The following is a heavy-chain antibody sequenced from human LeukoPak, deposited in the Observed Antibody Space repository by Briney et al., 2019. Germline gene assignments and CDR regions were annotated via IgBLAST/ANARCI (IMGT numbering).Heavy chain of an antibody. V-gene: IGHV4-30-4*08. CDR3: ARAGGSYGSDDAFDI. CDR2: IYYSGST. CDR1: GGSISSGDYY. Sequence: PSETLSLTCTVSGGSISSGDYYWRWIRQPPGTGLEWIGYIYYSGSTYYNPSLKSRVTISVDTSKNQFSLKLSSVTAADTAVYYCARAGGSYGSDDAFDIWGQGTMVTVSS. D-gene: IGHD1-26*01. J-gene: IGHJ3*02.